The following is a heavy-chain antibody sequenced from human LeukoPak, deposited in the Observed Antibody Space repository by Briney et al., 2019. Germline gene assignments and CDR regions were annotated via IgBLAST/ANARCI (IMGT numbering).Heavy chain of an antibody. CDR1: GFTFSSYS. CDR3: ARDSSFAFDI. V-gene: IGHV3-48*02. CDR2: ISSSTI. D-gene: IGHD2-2*01. J-gene: IGHJ3*02. Sequence: GGSLRLSCAASGFTFSSYSMNWVRQASGKGLEWVSYISSSTIYYADSVKGRFTISRDNAKNSLYLQMNSLRDEDTAVYYCARDSSFAFDIWGQGTMVTVSS.